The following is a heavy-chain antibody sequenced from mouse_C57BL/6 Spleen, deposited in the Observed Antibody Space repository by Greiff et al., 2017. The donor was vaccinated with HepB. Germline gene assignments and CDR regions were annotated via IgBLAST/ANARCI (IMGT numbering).Heavy chain of an antibody. CDR1: GYAFSSYW. D-gene: IGHD2-2*01. CDR3: ARSRDYGYDGTRWYFDV. J-gene: IGHJ1*03. Sequence: QVQLQQSGAELVKPGASVKISCKASGYAFSSYWMNWVKQRPGKGLEWIGQIYPGDGDTNYNGKFKGKATLTADKSSSTAYMQLSSLTSEDSAVYFCARSRDYGYDGTRWYFDVWGTGTTVTVSS. V-gene: IGHV1-80*01. CDR2: IYPGDGDT.